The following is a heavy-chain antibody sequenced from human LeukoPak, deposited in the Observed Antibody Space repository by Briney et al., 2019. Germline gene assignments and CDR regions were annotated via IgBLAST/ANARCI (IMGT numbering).Heavy chain of an antibody. CDR3: ARRRPMDV. J-gene: IGHJ6*03. CDR1: GGSISSSSYY. V-gene: IGHV4-39*07. CDR2: IYHSGST. Sequence: SETLSLTCTVSGGSISSSSYYWGWIRQPPGKGLEWIGSIYHSGSTYYNPSLKSRVTISVDTSKNQFSLKLSSVTAADTAVYYCARRRPMDVWGKGTTVTVSS.